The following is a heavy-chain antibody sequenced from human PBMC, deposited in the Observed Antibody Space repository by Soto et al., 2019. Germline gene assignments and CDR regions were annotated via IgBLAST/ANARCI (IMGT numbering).Heavy chain of an antibody. CDR1: GFTFSSYG. CDR2: IWYDGSNK. V-gene: IGHV3-33*01. J-gene: IGHJ3*02. D-gene: IGHD2-2*01. Sequence: GGSLRLSCAASGFTFSSYGMHWVRQAPGKGLEWVAVIWYDGSNKYYADSVKGRFTISRDNSKNTLYLQMNSRRAEDMAVYYCAIAPSSIYCSSTSCIVGDAFDIWGQGTMVTVSS. CDR3: AIAPSSIYCSSTSCIVGDAFDI.